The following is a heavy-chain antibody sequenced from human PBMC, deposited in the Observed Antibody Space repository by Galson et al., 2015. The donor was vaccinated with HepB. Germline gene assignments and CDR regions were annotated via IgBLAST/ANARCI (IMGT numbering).Heavy chain of an antibody. CDR1: GYTFTSYG. V-gene: IGHV1-18*01. J-gene: IGHJ6*02. CDR3: ARDGSVDWGRYYYGMDV. Sequence: SVKVSCKASGYTFTSYGISWVRQAPGQGLEWMGWISAYNGNTNYAQKLQGRVTMTTDTSTSTAYMELRSLRSDDTAVYYCARDGSVDWGRYYYGMDVWGQGTTVTVSS. CDR2: ISAYNGNT. D-gene: IGHD3/OR15-3a*01.